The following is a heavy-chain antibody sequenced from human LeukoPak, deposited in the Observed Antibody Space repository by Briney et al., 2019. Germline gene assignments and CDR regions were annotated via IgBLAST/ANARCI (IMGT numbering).Heavy chain of an antibody. CDR2: MNPNSGNT. J-gene: IGHJ4*02. D-gene: IGHD6-6*01. CDR1: EYTFTSYA. V-gene: IGHV1-8*01. CDR3: ARGSWGEIAGRKSFEF. Sequence: ASVKVSCKASEYTFTSYAINWVRQATGQGLEWMGWMNPNSGNTGYAQKFQGRVTMTRVTSISTAYMELNNLTSEDTAVYYCARGSWGEIAGRKSFEFWGQGSLVTVSS.